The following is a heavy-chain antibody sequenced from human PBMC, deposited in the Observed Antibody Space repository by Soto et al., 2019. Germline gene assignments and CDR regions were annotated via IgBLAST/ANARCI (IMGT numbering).Heavy chain of an antibody. Sequence: QVQMQESGPGLVKPSETLSLTCSVSGGSISSYYWGWIRQPPGKGLEWIGYISYTGSTDYSPSLKSRVTISVDTSKNQSSLKVRSVTAADTAIYFCARHYPIGNNWNYFDYWGRGTLVTVSS. CDR1: GGSISSYY. V-gene: IGHV4-59*08. CDR2: ISYTGST. CDR3: ARHYPIGNNWNYFDY. J-gene: IGHJ4*02. D-gene: IGHD1-1*01.